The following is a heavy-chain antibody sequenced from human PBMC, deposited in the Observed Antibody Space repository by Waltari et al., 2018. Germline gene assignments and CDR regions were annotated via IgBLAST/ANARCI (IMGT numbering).Heavy chain of an antibody. V-gene: IGHV4-4*02. J-gene: IGHJ4*02. CDR1: GVSISARNW. CDR3: ANINRAVLGAYNY. CDR2: VFYSGRT. D-gene: IGHD2-21*01. Sequence: QVHREESGPRLVKTSGTRSLTCAVSGVSISARNWWTWVRQPPGKSLEYIGEVFYSGRTQYNPSLNNRVTISLYKSRNNFSLQLTSVTSADTALYFFANINRAVLGAYNYWRQGILVSVSS.